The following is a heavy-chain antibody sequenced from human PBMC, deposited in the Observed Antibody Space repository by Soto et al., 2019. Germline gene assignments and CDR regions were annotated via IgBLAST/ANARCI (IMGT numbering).Heavy chain of an antibody. CDR2: IYYSGST. V-gene: IGHV4-59*01. D-gene: IGHD6-19*01. Sequence: PSETLSLTCTVSGGSISSYYWSWIRQPPGKGLEWIGYIYYSGSTNYNPSLKSRVTISVDTSKNQFSLKLSSVTAADTAVYYCARGSKTPRTVAANNWFDPWGQGTLVTVSS. CDR3: ARGSKTPRTVAANNWFDP. J-gene: IGHJ5*02. CDR1: GGSISSYY.